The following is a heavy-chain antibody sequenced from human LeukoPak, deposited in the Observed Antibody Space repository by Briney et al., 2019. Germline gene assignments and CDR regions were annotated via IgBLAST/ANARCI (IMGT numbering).Heavy chain of an antibody. V-gene: IGHV3-66*01. CDR3: ARVRSPDDSGDPLLHY. J-gene: IGHJ4*02. Sequence: GGSLRLSCAASGFNASVNYMSWVRQAPGKGLEWVSVIYSGGSTYYADSVKGRFTICRDTSKNTLYLQMNSLRAEDTAVYYCARVRSPDDSGDPLLHYWGQGTLVTVSS. CDR2: IYSGGST. D-gene: IGHD4-17*01. CDR1: GFNASVNY.